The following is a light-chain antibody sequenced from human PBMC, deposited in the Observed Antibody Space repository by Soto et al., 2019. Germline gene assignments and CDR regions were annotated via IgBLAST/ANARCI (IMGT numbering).Light chain of an antibody. Sequence: ELVLTQSPATLSFSPGERVTLSCRASQSVGTYLAWYQQKHGQPPRLLIYDASNRATGIPARFSGSGSGTDFALAISSREHEDCAVYYCQHSSDWPLTFGQANKLAIK. CDR2: DAS. CDR3: QHSSDWPLT. CDR1: QSVGTY. J-gene: IGKJ2*01. V-gene: IGKV3-11*01.